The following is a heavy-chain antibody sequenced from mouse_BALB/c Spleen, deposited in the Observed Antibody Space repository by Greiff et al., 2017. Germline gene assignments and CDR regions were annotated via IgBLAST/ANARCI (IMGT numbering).Heavy chain of an antibody. CDR3: ARYAGDYAMDY. J-gene: IGHJ4*01. V-gene: IGHV5-9*03. CDR2: ISSGGGNT. Sequence: DVMLVESGGGLVKPGGSLKLSCAASGFTFSSYTMSWVRQTPEKRLEWVATISSGGGNTYYPDSVKGRFTISRDNAKNNLYLQMSSLRSEDTALYYCARYAGDYAMDYWGQGTSVTVSS. D-gene: IGHD6-1*01. CDR1: GFTFSSYT.